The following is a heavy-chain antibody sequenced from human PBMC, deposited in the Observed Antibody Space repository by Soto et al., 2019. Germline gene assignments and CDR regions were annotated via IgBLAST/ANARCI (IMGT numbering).Heavy chain of an antibody. CDR3: ARDLDGSGSYYTDY. Sequence: ASVKVSCKASGYIFSDYGINWVRLAPGQGLEWMGWIIPYNDNTKYAENFQGRVTLTTDTSTNTVYMELRSLTPDDTGVYFCARDLDGSGSYYTDYWGQGTLVTVSS. CDR2: IIPYNDNT. J-gene: IGHJ4*02. D-gene: IGHD3-10*01. V-gene: IGHV1-18*01. CDR1: GYIFSDYG.